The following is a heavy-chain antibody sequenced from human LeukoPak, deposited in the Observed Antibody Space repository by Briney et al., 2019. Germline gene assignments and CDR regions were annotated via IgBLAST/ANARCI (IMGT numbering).Heavy chain of an antibody. D-gene: IGHD7-27*01. V-gene: IGHV4-59*12. CDR3: ARDSKLRTLDY. Sequence: PSETLSLTCTVSGGSISNYYWSWIRQPPGKGLEWIGYIYYTGRTNYNPSLKSRVTMSVDTSKNHFSLNMTSVTAADTAVYYCARDSKLRTLDYWGQGTLVTVSS. CDR1: GGSISNYY. CDR2: IYYTGRT. J-gene: IGHJ4*02.